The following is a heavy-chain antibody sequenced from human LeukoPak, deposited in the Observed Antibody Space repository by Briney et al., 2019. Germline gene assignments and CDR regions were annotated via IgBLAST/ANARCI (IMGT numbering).Heavy chain of an antibody. Sequence: GGSLRLSCAASGFTFSSYSMNWVRQAPGKGLEWVSSISSNISYIYYADSVKGRFTLSRDNAKNSLYLQMNSLRGEDTAVYYCAKEFKSSGWYVVDYWGQGTLVTVSS. CDR1: GFTFSSYS. CDR2: ISSNISYI. CDR3: AKEFKSSGWYVVDY. J-gene: IGHJ4*02. D-gene: IGHD6-19*01. V-gene: IGHV3-21*01.